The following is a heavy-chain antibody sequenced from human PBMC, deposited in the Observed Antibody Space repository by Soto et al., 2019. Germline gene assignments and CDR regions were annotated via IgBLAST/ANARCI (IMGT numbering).Heavy chain of an antibody. J-gene: IGHJ4*02. CDR3: ARGSSDSTIGY. CDR1: GGSFSGYY. D-gene: IGHD3-9*01. V-gene: IGHV4-34*01. Sequence: QVQLQQWGAGLMQPSETLTLDCAVYGGSFSGYYWSWIRQPPGKGLEWIGEINHSGSTNYNPSLKSRVTISVDTSKNQFSLKLSSVTDADTAVYYCARGSSDSTIGYWGQGTLVTVSS. CDR2: INHSGST.